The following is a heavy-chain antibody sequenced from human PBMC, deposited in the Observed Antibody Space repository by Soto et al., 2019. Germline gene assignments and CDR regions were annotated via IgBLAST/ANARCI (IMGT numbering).Heavy chain of an antibody. D-gene: IGHD6-25*01. CDR1: GGSFSGYY. J-gene: IGHJ6*02. V-gene: IGHV4-34*01. Sequence: QVQLQQWGAGLLKPSETLSLTCAVYGGSFSGYYWGWIRQPPGKGLEWIGEINHGGSTNYNPSLKSRVTLSVDTSKNQFALKRGAVTAAGTAVYYCAGERGAAYYGMDVWGQGTTVTVSS. CDR2: INHGGST. CDR3: AGERGAAYYGMDV.